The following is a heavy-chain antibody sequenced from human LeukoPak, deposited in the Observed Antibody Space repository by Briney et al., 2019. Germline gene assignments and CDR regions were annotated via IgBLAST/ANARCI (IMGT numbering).Heavy chain of an antibody. V-gene: IGHV4-39*07. J-gene: IGHJ3*02. CDR1: GASLSSMNYY. D-gene: IGHD2-15*01. CDR2: IYYSRRT. Sequence: SETLSLTCTVSGASLSSMNYYWGWIRQSPGKGLEWIGSIYYSRRTSYNPSLKSRLTISLDTSKNQFSLKLSSVTAADTAVYYCASESEAATDAFDIWGQGTMVTVSS. CDR3: ASESEAATDAFDI.